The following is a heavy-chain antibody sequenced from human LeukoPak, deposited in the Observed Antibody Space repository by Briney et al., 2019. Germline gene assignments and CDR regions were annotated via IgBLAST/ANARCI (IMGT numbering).Heavy chain of an antibody. V-gene: IGHV1-69*05. CDR3: VRGYCSTTSCWYSDY. CDR1: GGTFSSYA. Sequence: ASVKVSCKASGGTFSSYAISWVRQAPGQGLEWMGGIIPIFGTANYAQKFQGRVTLTRDTSISTAYLELSSLRSEDTAVYYCVRGYCSTTSCWYSDYWGQGTLVTVSS. CDR2: IIPIFGTA. D-gene: IGHD2-2*01. J-gene: IGHJ4*02.